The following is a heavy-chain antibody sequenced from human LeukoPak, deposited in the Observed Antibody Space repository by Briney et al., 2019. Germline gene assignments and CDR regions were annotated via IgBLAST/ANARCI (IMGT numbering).Heavy chain of an antibody. CDR2: ISSSSYI. CDR3: ARDLPDYSSSWYNFDY. Sequence: GGSLRLSCAASGFTFSSYGMSWVRQAPGKGLEWVSSISSSSYIYYADSVKGRFTISRDNAKDSLYLQMNSLRAEDTAVYYCARDLPDYSSSWYNFDYWGQGTLVTVSS. V-gene: IGHV3-21*01. D-gene: IGHD6-13*01. CDR1: GFTFSSYG. J-gene: IGHJ4*02.